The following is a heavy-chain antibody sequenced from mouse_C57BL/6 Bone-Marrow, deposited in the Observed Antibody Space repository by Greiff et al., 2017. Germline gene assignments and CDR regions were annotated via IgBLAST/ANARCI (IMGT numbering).Heavy chain of an antibody. J-gene: IGHJ3*01. V-gene: IGHV1-55*01. CDR1: GYTFTSYW. D-gene: IGHD1-1*01. CDR3: ARTGSSSYWFAY. Sequence: VQLQQPGAELVKPGASVKMSCKASGYTFTSYWITWVKQRPGQGLEWIGDIYPGSGSTNYNEKFKSKATLTVDTSSSTAYMQLSSQTSEDSAFYYCARTGSSSYWFAYWCQGTLVTVSA. CDR2: IYPGSGST.